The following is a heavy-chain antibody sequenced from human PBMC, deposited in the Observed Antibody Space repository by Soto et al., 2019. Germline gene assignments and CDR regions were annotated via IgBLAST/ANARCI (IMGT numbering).Heavy chain of an antibody. CDR1: AFTFSTYS. D-gene: IGHD3-22*01. CDR2: ISSSSSYI. J-gene: IGHJ3*02. V-gene: IGHV3-21*01. CDR3: ARDRGDDSSGYYYSPDAFDI. Sequence: PGGSLRLSCAASAFTFSTYSMNWVRQAPGKGLEWVSSISSSSSYIYYADSVKGRFTISRDNAKNSLFLQMNSLRAEDTAVYYCARDRGDDSSGYYYSPDAFDIRGQGTMVTVSS.